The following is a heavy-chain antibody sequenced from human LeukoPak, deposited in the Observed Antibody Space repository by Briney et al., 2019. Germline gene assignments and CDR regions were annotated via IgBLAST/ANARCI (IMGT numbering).Heavy chain of an antibody. CDR3: ARGWEVYYYMDV. CDR1: GDSITGYY. J-gene: IGHJ6*03. V-gene: IGHV4-34*01. Sequence: PSETLSLTCSVSGDSITGYYWTWIRQSPGKGLEWIGEINHSGNTNYSPSLKSRVTVSLDTSKNQFSLRLTSVTAEDTAVYYCARGWEVYYYMDVWGKGTAVTVSS. CDR2: INHSGNT. D-gene: IGHD1-26*01.